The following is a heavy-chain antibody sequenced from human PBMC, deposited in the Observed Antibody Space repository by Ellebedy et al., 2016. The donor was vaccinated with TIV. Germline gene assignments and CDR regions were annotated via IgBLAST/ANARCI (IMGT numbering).Heavy chain of an antibody. CDR1: GFTFSTYG. V-gene: IGHV3-30*03. D-gene: IGHD5-12*01. CDR2: ITPDGSYK. CDR3: VRDGYSDTWYAKWFDP. J-gene: IGHJ5*02. Sequence: GESLKISCAASGFTFSTYGMHWVRQVPGKGLEWVAVITPDGSYKTYADSVKGRFSVSRDNSKKTVDPQMNSLRPEDTAVYYCVRDGYSDTWYAKWFDPWGQGTLVMVSS.